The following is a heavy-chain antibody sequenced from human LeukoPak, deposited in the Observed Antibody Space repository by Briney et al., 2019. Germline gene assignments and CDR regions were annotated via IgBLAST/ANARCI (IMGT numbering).Heavy chain of an antibody. D-gene: IGHD2-2*01. CDR1: GGTFSSYA. J-gene: IGHJ4*02. CDR3: AVGLGYCSSTSCYPVFDY. V-gene: IGHV1-69*05. CDR2: IIPIFGTA. Sequence: SVKVSCKASGGTFSSYAISWVRQAPGQGLGWMGGIIPIFGTANYAQKFQGRVTITTDESTSTAYMELSSLRSEDTAVYYCAVGLGYCSSTSCYPVFDYWGQGTLVTVSS.